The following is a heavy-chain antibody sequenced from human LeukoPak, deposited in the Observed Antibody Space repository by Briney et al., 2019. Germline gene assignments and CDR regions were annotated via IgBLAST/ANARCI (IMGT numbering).Heavy chain of an antibody. J-gene: IGHJ4*02. V-gene: IGHV3-66*01. CDR2: IYSGGST. CDR3: ARAAGADNYDILTGVHYLDY. Sequence: PGGSLRLSCAASGFTVSSNYMSWVRQAPGKGLEWVSVIYSGGSTYYADSVKGRFTISRDNSKNTLYLQMNSLRAEDTAVYYCARAAGADNYDILTGVHYLDYWGQGILVTVSS. D-gene: IGHD3-9*01. CDR1: GFTVSSNY.